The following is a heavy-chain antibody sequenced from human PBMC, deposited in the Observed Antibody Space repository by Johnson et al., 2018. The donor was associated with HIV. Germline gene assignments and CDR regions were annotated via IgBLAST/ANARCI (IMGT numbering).Heavy chain of an antibody. CDR2: IKQDGSAK. CDR3: ARGDYYDSSGYFSDAFDI. Sequence: VQLVESGGGLVQPGGSLRLSCAASGFTFSSYWMSWVRQAPGKGLEWVANIKQDGSAKYYVDSVKGRFTISRDNAKNSLYLQMNSLRAEETAVYYCARGDYYDSSGYFSDAFDIWGQGTMVTVSS. V-gene: IGHV3-7*01. J-gene: IGHJ3*02. D-gene: IGHD3-22*01. CDR1: GFTFSSYW.